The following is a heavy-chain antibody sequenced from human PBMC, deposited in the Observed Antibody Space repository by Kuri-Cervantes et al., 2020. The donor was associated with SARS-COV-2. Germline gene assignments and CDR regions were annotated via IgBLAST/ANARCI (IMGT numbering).Heavy chain of an antibody. CDR1: GFTFSSYS. V-gene: IGHV3-48*01. J-gene: IGHJ4*02. CDR3: AKVETASLDS. D-gene: IGHD3-3*01. Sequence: LSLTCAASGFTFSSYSMNWVRQAPGKGLEWISYISSGGSVIHYADSVKGRFTISRDNAKDSLYLQMNSLRGEDTAVYYCAKVETASLDSWGQGTQVTVSS. CDR2: ISSGGSVI.